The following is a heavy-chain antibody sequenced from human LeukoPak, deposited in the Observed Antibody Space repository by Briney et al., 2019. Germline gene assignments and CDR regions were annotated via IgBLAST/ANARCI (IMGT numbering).Heavy chain of an antibody. J-gene: IGHJ4*02. V-gene: IGHV3-33*01. Sequence: GGSLRLSCAASGFTFSSYGMHWVRQAPGKGLEWVAVIWYDGSNKYYADSVKGRFTISRDNSKNTLYLQMNSLRAEDTAVYYCARALSPYSSGWYSVDYWGQGTLVTVS. D-gene: IGHD6-19*01. CDR1: GFTFSSYG. CDR3: ARALSPYSSGWYSVDY. CDR2: IWYDGSNK.